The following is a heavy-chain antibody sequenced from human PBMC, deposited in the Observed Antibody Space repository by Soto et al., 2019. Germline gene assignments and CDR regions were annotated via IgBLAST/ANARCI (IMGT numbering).Heavy chain of an antibody. CDR1: GFTVSSNY. CDR2: IYSGGST. V-gene: IGHV3-66*01. D-gene: IGHD4-17*01. Sequence: EVQLVESGGGLVQPGGSLRLSCAVSGFTVSSNYMSWVRQAPGKGLEWVSVIYSGGSTYYADSVKGRFTISRDNSKNTRYLQRNSLRAEDTAVYYCAREGIRSPLYYWGQGTLVTVSS. J-gene: IGHJ4*02. CDR3: AREGIRSPLYY.